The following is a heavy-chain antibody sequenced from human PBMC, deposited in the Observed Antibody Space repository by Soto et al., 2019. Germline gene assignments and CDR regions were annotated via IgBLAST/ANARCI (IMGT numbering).Heavy chain of an antibody. V-gene: IGHV3-73*01. CDR1: GFTFSDSA. CDR3: TRHVDCSGGSCYSGNYYYMDV. CDR2: IRSKPNTDAT. D-gene: IGHD2-15*01. J-gene: IGHJ6*03. Sequence: EVQLVESGGGLVQPGGSLKLSCAASGFTFSDSAMHWVRQASGKGLEWVGRIRSKPNTDATAYAASVKGRFTISRDDSKTTAYLQLNSLKTEDTAVYYCTRHVDCSGGSCYSGNYYYMDVWGKGTTVTVSS.